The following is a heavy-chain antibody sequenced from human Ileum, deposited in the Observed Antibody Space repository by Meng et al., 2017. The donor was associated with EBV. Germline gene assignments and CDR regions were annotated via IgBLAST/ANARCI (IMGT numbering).Heavy chain of an antibody. Sequence: VPVRASGPGVGKPSGTLSLACAVSGGSISSSNWWSWVRQPPGKGLEWIGEIYHSGSTNYNPSLKSRVTISVDKSKNQFSLKLSSVTAADTAVYYCAREVAAAGGFDYWGQGTLVTVSS. V-gene: IGHV4-4*02. D-gene: IGHD6-13*01. CDR1: GGSISSSNW. CDR2: IYHSGST. CDR3: AREVAAAGGFDY. J-gene: IGHJ4*02.